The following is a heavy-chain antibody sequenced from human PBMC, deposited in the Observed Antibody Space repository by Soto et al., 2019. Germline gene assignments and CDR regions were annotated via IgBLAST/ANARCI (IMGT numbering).Heavy chain of an antibody. J-gene: IGHJ6*02. CDR1: GGSISSYY. CDR2: IYYSGGT. D-gene: IGHD3-22*01. Sequence: SETLSLTCTVSGGSISSYYWSWIRQPPGKGLEWFGYIYYSGGTSYNPSLKSRVTISVDTSKNQFSLELSSVTAADTAVYYCARRLYYDSSGFEGGGMDVWGQGTTVTVAS. V-gene: IGHV4-59*01. CDR3: ARRLYYDSSGFEGGGMDV.